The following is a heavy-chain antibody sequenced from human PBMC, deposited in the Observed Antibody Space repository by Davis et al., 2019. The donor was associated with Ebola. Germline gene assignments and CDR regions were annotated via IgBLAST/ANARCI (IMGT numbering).Heavy chain of an antibody. CDR1: GFTFSSYW. CDR3: ARDGENYSDLDY. Sequence: GGSLRLSCAASGFTFSSYWMSWVRQAPGKGLEWVSVIYSGDSTYYADSVKGRFTISRDNSKNTLYLQMNSLRAEDTAVYYCARDGENYSDLDYWGQGTLVTVSS. D-gene: IGHD5-18*01. J-gene: IGHJ4*02. CDR2: IYSGDST. V-gene: IGHV3-66*01.